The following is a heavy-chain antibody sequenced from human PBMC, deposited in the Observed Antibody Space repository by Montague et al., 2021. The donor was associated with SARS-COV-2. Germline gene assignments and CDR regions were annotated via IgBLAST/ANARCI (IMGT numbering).Heavy chain of an antibody. V-gene: IGHV4-4*02. Sequence: SETLSLTCAVSGGSIISSHWWSWVRQPPGKGLEWIGEIYHSGSTNYNPSLKSRVTISIDKSKNQFSLKLSSVTAADTAVYYCAREFRTYGYGGQYWYFDLWGRGALVTVSS. J-gene: IGHJ2*01. CDR3: AREFRTYGYGGQYWYFDL. CDR2: IYHSGST. D-gene: IGHD4-23*01. CDR1: GGSIISSHW.